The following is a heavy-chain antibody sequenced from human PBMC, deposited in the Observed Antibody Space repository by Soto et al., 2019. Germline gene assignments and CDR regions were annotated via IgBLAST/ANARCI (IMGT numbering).Heavy chain of an antibody. CDR2: IYYSGST. CDR3: ARRSGYGDYYVDY. J-gene: IGHJ4*02. CDR1: GGSISSYY. D-gene: IGHD4-17*01. Sequence: SETLSLTCTVSGGSISSYYWSWIRQPPGKGLEWIGYIYYSGSTNYNPSLKSRVTISVDTSKNPFSLKLSSVTAADTAVYYCARRSGYGDYYVDYWGQGTPVTASS. V-gene: IGHV4-59*08.